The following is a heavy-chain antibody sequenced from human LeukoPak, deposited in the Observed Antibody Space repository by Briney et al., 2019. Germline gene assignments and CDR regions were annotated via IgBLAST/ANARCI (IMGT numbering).Heavy chain of an antibody. CDR3: AKDRSGMAYHFDF. CDR1: GFTFSNYD. Sequence: GGSLRLSCAASGFTFSNYDMYWVRQPTGKGLEWVSAINTAGDTYYLGSVKGRFTISRDNSKNTLYLQMDSLRVEDTAVYYCAKDRSGMAYHFDFWGQGTLVTVSS. D-gene: IGHD2-2*02. J-gene: IGHJ4*02. V-gene: IGHV3-13*01. CDR2: INTAGDT.